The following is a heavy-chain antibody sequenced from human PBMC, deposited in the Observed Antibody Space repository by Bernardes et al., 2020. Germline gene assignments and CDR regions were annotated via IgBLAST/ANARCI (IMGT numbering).Heavy chain of an antibody. J-gene: IGHJ2*01. V-gene: IGHV3-53*01. CDR1: GLNVRHKY. CDR3: ARRSDYPHWYFDL. D-gene: IGHD3-16*01. Sequence: GSLRLSCAASGLNVRHKYMSWVRQAPGKGLEWVSVIYSGGTTYYADSVKGRFTISSDNSKNTLYLQMNSLRAEDTAVYYCARRSDYPHWYFDLWGRGTLVTVSS. CDR2: IYSGGTT.